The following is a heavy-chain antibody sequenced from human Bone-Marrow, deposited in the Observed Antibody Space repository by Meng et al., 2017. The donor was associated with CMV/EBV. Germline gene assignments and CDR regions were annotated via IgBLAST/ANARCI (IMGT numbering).Heavy chain of an antibody. J-gene: IGHJ6*02. CDR3: ARVIVVVPAALTNPRYYYYGMDV. CDR2: ISAYNGNT. Sequence: ASVKVSCKASGYTFTSYGISWVRQAPGQGLEWMGWISAYNGNTNYAQKLQGRVTMTTDTSTSTAYMELRSLRSEDTAVYYCARVIVVVPAALTNPRYYYYGMDVWGQGTTVTVSS. V-gene: IGHV1-18*01. D-gene: IGHD2-2*01. CDR1: GYTFTSYG.